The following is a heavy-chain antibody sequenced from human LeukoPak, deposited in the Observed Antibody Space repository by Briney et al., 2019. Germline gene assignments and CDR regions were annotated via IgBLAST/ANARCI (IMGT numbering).Heavy chain of an antibody. V-gene: IGHV3-74*01. J-gene: IGHJ4*02. CDR3: AKGLASIVVVITHFDY. D-gene: IGHD3-22*01. Sequence: PGGSLRLSCAASGFTFSSYWMNWVRQAPGKGLVWVSRIASDGSSTTYADSVKGRFTISRDDSKNTLYLQMNSLRAEDTAVYYCAKGLASIVVVITHFDYWGQGTLVTVSS. CDR2: IASDGSST. CDR1: GFTFSSYW.